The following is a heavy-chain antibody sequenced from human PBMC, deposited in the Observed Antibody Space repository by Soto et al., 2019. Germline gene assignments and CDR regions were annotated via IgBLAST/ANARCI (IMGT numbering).Heavy chain of an antibody. CDR2: IYSGGST. CDR3: ARGYCSGGSCYSYYYYGMDV. CDR1: GFTVSSNY. J-gene: IGHJ6*02. V-gene: IGHV3-66*01. D-gene: IGHD2-15*01. Sequence: EVQLVESGGGLVQPGGSLRLSCAASGFTVSSNYMSWVRQAPGKGLEWVSVIYSGGSTYYADSVKGRFTISRDNSKTTLYLQMNSLRAEDTAVYYCARGYCSGGSCYSYYYYGMDVWGQGTTVTVSS.